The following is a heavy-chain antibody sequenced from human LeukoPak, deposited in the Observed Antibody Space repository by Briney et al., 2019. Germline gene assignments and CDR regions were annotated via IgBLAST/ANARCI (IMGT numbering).Heavy chain of an antibody. CDR3: AVRFDY. D-gene: IGHD3-16*02. J-gene: IGHJ4*02. V-gene: IGHV3-48*04. CDR2: ISGSGGTT. CDR1: GFTFSSYD. Sequence: GGSLRLSCAAPGFTFSSYDMNWVRQAPGKGLEWVSEISGSGGTTYYADSVKGRFTISRDNAKSSLYMQIKRTRAEETAVYYSAVRFDYWGQGILVTVSS.